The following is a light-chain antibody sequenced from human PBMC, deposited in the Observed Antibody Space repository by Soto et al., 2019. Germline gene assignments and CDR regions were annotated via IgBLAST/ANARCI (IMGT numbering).Light chain of an antibody. J-gene: IGKJ3*01. CDR2: GAS. Sequence: EIVMTQSPATLSVSPGERATLSCRASQSVSSNLAWYQQKPGQAPRLLIYGASTRATVIPARFSGSGSGPEFTLTISSLQSEDFAVYYCQQYNNWPIFTFGPGTKVDIK. CDR1: QSVSSN. V-gene: IGKV3D-15*01. CDR3: QQYNNWPIFT.